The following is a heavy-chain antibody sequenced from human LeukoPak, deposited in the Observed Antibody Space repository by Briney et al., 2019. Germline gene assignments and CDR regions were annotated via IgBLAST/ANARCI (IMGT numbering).Heavy chain of an antibody. V-gene: IGHV3-23*01. Sequence: GGSLRLSCAASGFTFSHYGMSWVRQAPGKGLEWVAGFSGKGDTTYYAESVRGRFTISRDNSKNTLYLQMNRLRAEDTAVYYCAHGEDFDYWGQGTLVTVSS. D-gene: IGHD4-17*01. CDR2: FSGKGDTT. CDR1: GFTFSHYG. J-gene: IGHJ4*02. CDR3: AHGEDFDY.